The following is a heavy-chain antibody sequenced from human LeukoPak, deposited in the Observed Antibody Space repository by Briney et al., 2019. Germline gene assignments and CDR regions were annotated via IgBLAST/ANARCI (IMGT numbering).Heavy chain of an antibody. CDR1: GYTFTSNY. D-gene: IGHD4-11*01. CDR3: ASVRMTTLTFDY. V-gene: IGHV1-46*01. J-gene: IGHJ4*02. CDR2: INPGGGST. Sequence: ASVKVSCKASGYTFTSNYMHWVRQAPGQGLEWMGIINPGGGSTNYAQKFQGRVTMTRDTSISTAYMELSRLRSDDTAVYYCASVRMTTLTFDYWGQGTLVTVSS.